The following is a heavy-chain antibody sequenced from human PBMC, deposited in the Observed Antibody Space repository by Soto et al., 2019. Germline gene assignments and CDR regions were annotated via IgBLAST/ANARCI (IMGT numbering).Heavy chain of an antibody. CDR3: ARRSGYYDFWSGYYTGHY. CDR2: INHSGST. V-gene: IGHV4-34*01. Sequence: SETLSLTYAVYGGSFSGYYWSWIRQPPGKGLEWIGEINHSGSTNYNPSLKSRVTISVDTSKNQFSLNLSSVTAADTAVYYCARRSGYYDFWSGYYTGHYWGQGTLVTVSS. D-gene: IGHD3-3*01. J-gene: IGHJ4*02. CDR1: GGSFSGYY.